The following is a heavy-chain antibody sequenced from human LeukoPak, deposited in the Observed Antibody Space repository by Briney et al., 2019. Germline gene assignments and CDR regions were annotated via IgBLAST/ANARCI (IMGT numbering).Heavy chain of an antibody. J-gene: IGHJ4*02. CDR1: GFTFSSYT. V-gene: IGHV3-30-3*01. CDR2: TSYDGSNK. CDR3: ARDWGVDS. Sequence: PGGSLRLSCAASGFTFSSYTMVWVRQAPGKGLEWVAVTSYDGSNKYYADSVKGRFTISRDNSNNTLYLQMNRLRAEDTAVYYCARDWGVDSWGQGTLVTVSS. D-gene: IGHD3-10*01.